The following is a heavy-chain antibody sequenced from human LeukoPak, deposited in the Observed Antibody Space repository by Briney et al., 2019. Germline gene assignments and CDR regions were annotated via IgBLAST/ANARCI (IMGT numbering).Heavy chain of an antibody. Sequence: GGSLRLSCAASGFTVSSNYMSWVRQAPGKGLEWVSVIYSGGSTYYADSVKGRFTISRDNSKNMLYLQLNSLRAEDTAVYYCARDGDYYGSGSYSDYWGQGTLVTVSS. D-gene: IGHD3-10*01. CDR2: IYSGGST. CDR3: ARDGDYYGSGSYSDY. V-gene: IGHV3-66*01. J-gene: IGHJ4*02. CDR1: GFTVSSNY.